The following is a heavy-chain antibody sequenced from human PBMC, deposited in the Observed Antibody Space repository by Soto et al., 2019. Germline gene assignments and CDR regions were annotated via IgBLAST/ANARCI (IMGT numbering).Heavy chain of an antibody. J-gene: IGHJ5*02. D-gene: IGHD6-19*01. V-gene: IGHV1-18*01. Sequence: ASVKVSCKASGYTFTSYGISWVRQAPGQGLEWMGWISAYNGTTNYAQKLQGRVTMTTDTSTSTAYMELRSLRSDDTAVYYCARDPRIAVAGREGNWFDPWGQGTLVTVSS. CDR1: GYTFTSYG. CDR2: ISAYNGTT. CDR3: ARDPRIAVAGREGNWFDP.